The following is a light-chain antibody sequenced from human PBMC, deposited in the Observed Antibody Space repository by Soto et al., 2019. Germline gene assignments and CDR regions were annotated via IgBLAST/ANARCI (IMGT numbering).Light chain of an antibody. CDR2: AAY. J-gene: IGKJ1*01. CDR3: QQSYGTPWT. CDR1: QSISTS. Sequence: DIQMTQSPSSLSASVGDRVTITCRASQSISTSLKWYQHNPGKDPKLLIYAAYSLQSGVPSRFSGSGSGTDFTLTISSLQTEDFATYYFQQSYGTPWTFGQGTKVEIK. V-gene: IGKV1-39*01.